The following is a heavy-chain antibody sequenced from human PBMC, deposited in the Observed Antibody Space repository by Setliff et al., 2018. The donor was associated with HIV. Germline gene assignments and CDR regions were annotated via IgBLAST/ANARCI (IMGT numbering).Heavy chain of an antibody. J-gene: IGHJ4*02. V-gene: IGHV4-4*07. CDR1: GDSLNTYY. Sequence: SETLSLTCNVSGDSLNTYYWSWIRQSGGEGLEWIGRIYASGKTTFNPSLKSRVRMSVDTSKNQFSLKLTSVTASDTAVYYCARGNNDLESFDYWGQGALVTVSS. D-gene: IGHD3-3*01. CDR3: ARGNNDLESFDY. CDR2: IYASGKT.